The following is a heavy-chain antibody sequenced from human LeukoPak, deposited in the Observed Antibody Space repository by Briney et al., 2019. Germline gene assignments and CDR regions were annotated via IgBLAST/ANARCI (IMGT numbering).Heavy chain of an antibody. CDR2: INPNSGGT. CDR3: AREDPIVGASFDY. D-gene: IGHD1-26*01. V-gene: IGHV1-2*02. Sequence: ASVKVSCKASGYTFTGYYMHWVRQAPGQGLEWMGWINPNSGGTNYAQKFQGRVTMTRDTSISTAYMELSRLRSDDTAVYYCAREDPIVGASFDYWGQGTLVTVSS. CDR1: GYTFTGYY. J-gene: IGHJ4*02.